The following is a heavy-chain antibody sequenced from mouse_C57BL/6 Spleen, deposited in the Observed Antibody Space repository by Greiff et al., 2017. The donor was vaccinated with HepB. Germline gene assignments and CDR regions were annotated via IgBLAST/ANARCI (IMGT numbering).Heavy chain of an antibody. D-gene: IGHD2-5*01. J-gene: IGHJ3*01. CDR1: GYTFTDYY. CDR2: INPYNGGT. Sequence: DVQLQESGPVLVKPGASVKMSCKASGYTFTDYYMNWVKQSHGKSLEWIGVINPYNGGTSYNQKFKGKATLTVDKSSSTAYMELNSLTSEDSAVYYCARSRSNYLAWFAYWGQGTLVTVSA. CDR3: ARSRSNYLAWFAY. V-gene: IGHV1-19*01.